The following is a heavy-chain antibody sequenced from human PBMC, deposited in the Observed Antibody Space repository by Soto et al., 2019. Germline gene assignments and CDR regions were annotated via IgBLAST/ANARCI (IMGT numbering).Heavy chain of an antibody. D-gene: IGHD6-19*01. Sequence: QVQLVQSGAEVRKPGASVTVSCKASGYTFTHYYVYWVRQAPGQGLEWMGIINPSVGSTSYAQNFPXRVTLTRDTSTKTVYMDLSRLRSEDSAMYYCVREVGDSSVDYWGQGTLVSVSS. V-gene: IGHV1-46*01. CDR3: VREVGDSSVDY. CDR2: INPSVGST. J-gene: IGHJ4*02. CDR1: GYTFTHYY.